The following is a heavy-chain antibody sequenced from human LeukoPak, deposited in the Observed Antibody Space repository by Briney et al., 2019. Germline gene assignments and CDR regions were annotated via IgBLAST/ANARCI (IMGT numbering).Heavy chain of an antibody. CDR2: ISGSAGGT. D-gene: IGHD3-10*01. CDR3: AKRGIVIRGLLIIGFHKEAYYFDS. J-gene: IGHJ4*02. Sequence: GGSLRLSCVVSGITLSNYAMSWVRQAPGKGLEWVSGISGSAGGTNYADSVKGRFTISRDNSMNTMYLQMSSLRAEDTAVYFCAKRGIVIRGLLIIGFHKEAYYFDSWGQGILVTVSS. CDR1: GITLSNYA. V-gene: IGHV3-23*01.